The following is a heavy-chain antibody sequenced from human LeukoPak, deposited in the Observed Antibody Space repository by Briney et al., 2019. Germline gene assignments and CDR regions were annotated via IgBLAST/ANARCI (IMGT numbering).Heavy chain of an antibody. CDR1: GDSFSSYY. CDR2: IDTSGNT. D-gene: IGHD6-13*01. V-gene: IGHV4-4*07. Sequence: PSETLSLTCTFSGDSFSSYYWTWIRQPAGKGLEWIGRIDTSGNTNYKPSLKSRVTISVDTSENQFSLKLNSVTAADTAVYYCARVSSSWYQDWYFDLWGRGTLVTVSS. J-gene: IGHJ2*01. CDR3: ARVSSSWYQDWYFDL.